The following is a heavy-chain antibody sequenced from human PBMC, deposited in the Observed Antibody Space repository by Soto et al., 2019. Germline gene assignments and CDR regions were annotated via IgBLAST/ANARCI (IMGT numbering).Heavy chain of an antibody. J-gene: IGHJ3*02. CDR2: IDFSGSI. CDR3: ARPRSGLRHDAFDI. CDR1: GGSISSSSYY. V-gene: IGHV4-39*01. D-gene: IGHD5-12*01. Sequence: SETLSLTCTVSGGSISSSSYYWGWIRQPPGKGLEWIGSIDFSGSIYYNSSLQSRVTISVDRSKNQFSVNLSSATAADTAVYYCARPRSGLRHDAFDIWGQGTMVTV.